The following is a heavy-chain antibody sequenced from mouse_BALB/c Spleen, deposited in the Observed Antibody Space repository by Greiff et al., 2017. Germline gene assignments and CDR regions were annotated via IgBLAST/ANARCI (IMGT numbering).Heavy chain of an antibody. V-gene: IGHV1-63*01. J-gene: IGHJ2*01. CDR2: IYPGGGYT. D-gene: IGHD1-1*01. CDR1: GYTFTNYW. Sequence: QVQLQQSGAELVRPGTSVKISCKASGYTFTNYWLGWVKQRPGHGLEWIGDIYPGGGYTNYNEKFKGKSTRTADKSSSTAYMQLSRLTSEDSAVYFGARFYDGSGYGDFDYWGQGTTLTVSS. CDR3: ARFYDGSGYGDFDY.